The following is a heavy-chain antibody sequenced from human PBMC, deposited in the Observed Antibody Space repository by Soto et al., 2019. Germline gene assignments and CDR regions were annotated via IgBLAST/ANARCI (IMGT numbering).Heavy chain of an antibody. Sequence: ASVKVSCKASGYTFTSYGISWVRQAPGQGLEWMGWISAYNGNTNYAQKLQGRVTMTTDTSTSTAYMELRSLRSDDTAVYYCARVFVDSSGYYPGGALDIWGQGTNVT. V-gene: IGHV1-18*04. J-gene: IGHJ3*02. CDR3: ARVFVDSSGYYPGGALDI. CDR1: GYTFTSYG. D-gene: IGHD3-22*01. CDR2: ISAYNGNT.